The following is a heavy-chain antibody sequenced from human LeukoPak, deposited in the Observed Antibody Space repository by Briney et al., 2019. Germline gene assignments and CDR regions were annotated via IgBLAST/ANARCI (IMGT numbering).Heavy chain of an antibody. V-gene: IGHV3-33*01. CDR3: ARAGASNEFDY. J-gene: IGHJ4*02. D-gene: IGHD2-8*01. CDR1: GXTSTTYG. Sequence: GRSLRLSSAASGXTSTTYGMHWVRQAPGKGLEWVEVIWSDGSKTYYVDSVKGRFTISRDYSKNTLYLQVSSLRAEDTAVYYCARAGASNEFDYWGQGTLVTVSS. CDR2: IWSDGSKT.